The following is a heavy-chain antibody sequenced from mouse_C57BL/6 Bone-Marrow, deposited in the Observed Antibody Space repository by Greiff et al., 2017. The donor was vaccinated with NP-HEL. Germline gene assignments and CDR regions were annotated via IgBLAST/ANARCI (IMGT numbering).Heavy chain of an antibody. V-gene: IGHV1-63*01. J-gene: IGHJ3*01. Sequence: VQLHPSGAELVPPGSSVKMSCKASGYTFTNYCLGWAKQRPGHGLEWIGDIYPGGGYTNYNEKFKGKATLTADKSSSTAYMQFSSLTSEDSAIYYCARWEDSSGLAWFAYWGQGTLVTVSA. D-gene: IGHD3-2*02. CDR3: ARWEDSSGLAWFAY. CDR2: IYPGGGYT. CDR1: GYTFTNYC.